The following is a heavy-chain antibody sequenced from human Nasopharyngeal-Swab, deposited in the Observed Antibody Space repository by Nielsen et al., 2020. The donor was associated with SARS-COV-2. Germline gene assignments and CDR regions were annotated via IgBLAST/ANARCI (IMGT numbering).Heavy chain of an antibody. Sequence: SETLSLTCTVSGSSISSYYWSWIRQPPGKGLEWIGYIYYSGSTNYNPSLKSRVTISVDTSKNQFSLKLSSVTAADTAVYYCARESVTRTFDYWGQGTLVTVSS. V-gene: IGHV4-59*01. D-gene: IGHD4-17*01. CDR2: IYYSGST. CDR1: GSSISSYY. CDR3: ARESVTRTFDY. J-gene: IGHJ4*02.